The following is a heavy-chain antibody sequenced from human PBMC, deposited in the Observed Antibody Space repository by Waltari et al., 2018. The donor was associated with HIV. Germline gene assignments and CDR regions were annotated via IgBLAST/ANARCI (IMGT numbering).Heavy chain of an antibody. Sequence: EVQVLASGGALVQPGGSLRLSCAASGFTFSNYGMSSVRQAPGKGLEWVSTISGSGGSTYYADSVKGRFTVSRDNSKNTLYLQMNSLRAEDTAVYFCVKEHQYSHSWYSYYGMDVWGQGTTVTVSS. D-gene: IGHD6-13*01. V-gene: IGHV3-23*01. CDR2: ISGSGGST. CDR3: VKEHQYSHSWYSYYGMDV. J-gene: IGHJ6*02. CDR1: GFTFSNYG.